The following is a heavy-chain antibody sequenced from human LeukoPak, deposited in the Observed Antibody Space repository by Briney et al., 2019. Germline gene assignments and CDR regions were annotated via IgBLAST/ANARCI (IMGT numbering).Heavy chain of an antibody. J-gene: IGHJ3*02. Sequence: SQTLSLTCTVAAPSLTSYYCSWDRQLAGRVLEWIGRIYTIGSTNYHPSFKGRVTMSVDTPKDQFSLRLSSVTAADTAVYYCARVYAYVWGSYRYREAFDIWGKGTMVTASS. CDR1: APSLTSYY. V-gene: IGHV4-4*07. D-gene: IGHD3-16*02. CDR2: IYTIGST. CDR3: ARVYAYVWGSYRYREAFDI.